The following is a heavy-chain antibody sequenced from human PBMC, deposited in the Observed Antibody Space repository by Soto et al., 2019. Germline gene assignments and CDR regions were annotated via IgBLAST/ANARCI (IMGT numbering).Heavy chain of an antibody. CDR1: GFTFSNYA. J-gene: IGHJ4*02. D-gene: IGHD6-13*01. V-gene: IGHV3-30-3*01. Sequence: QVQLVESGGGVVQPGTSLRLSCAASGFTFSNYAIHWVRLARGTGLEWGAVISYDGSNKYYADSVKGRFTISRYNSKTTLYLQTNTLRTEDTDVYHCERCIAPAGYFDYWGQGSLVTVSS. CDR2: ISYDGSNK. CDR3: ERCIAPAGYFDY.